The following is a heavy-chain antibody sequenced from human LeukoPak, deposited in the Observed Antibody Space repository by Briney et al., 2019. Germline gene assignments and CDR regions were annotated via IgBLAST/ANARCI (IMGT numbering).Heavy chain of an antibody. J-gene: IGHJ4*02. CDR3: ARGITVIRGVLLDF. CDR2: ISSSGSMI. Sequence: PGGSLRLSCAASEFTFDNFAMNWVRQAPGKGLEWLSYISSSGSMIYYADSVKGRFTISRDNVNNSLYLQMSSLRAEDTGVYYCARGITVIRGVLLDFWGQGTLVTVAS. D-gene: IGHD3-10*01. CDR1: EFTFDNFA. V-gene: IGHV3-48*01.